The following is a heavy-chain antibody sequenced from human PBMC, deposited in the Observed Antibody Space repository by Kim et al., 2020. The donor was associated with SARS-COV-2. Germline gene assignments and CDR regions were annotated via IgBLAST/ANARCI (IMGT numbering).Heavy chain of an antibody. V-gene: IGHV3-13*01. Sequence: GGSLRLSCAASGFTFSSYDMHWVRQATGKGLEWVSAIGTVGDKYYAGSVKGRITISRENAKNSLYLQMNSLRAGDTAVYYCARRGYYGSGKHAFDIWGQGTKVTVSS. J-gene: IGHJ3*02. D-gene: IGHD3-10*01. CDR1: GFTFSSYD. CDR3: ARRGYYGSGKHAFDI. CDR2: IGTVGDK.